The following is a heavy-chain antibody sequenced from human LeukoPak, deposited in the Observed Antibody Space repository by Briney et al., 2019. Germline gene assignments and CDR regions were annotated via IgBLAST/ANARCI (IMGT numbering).Heavy chain of an antibody. CDR2: ISGSGGST. V-gene: IGHV3-23*01. CDR1: GFTFSSYA. J-gene: IGHJ6*03. CDR3: ARVIISYYHMDV. Sequence: GGSLRLSCAASGFTFSSYAMSWVRQAPGKGLEWVSAISGSGGSTYYADSVKGRFTISRDNSKNTLYLQMNSLRAEDTAVYYCARVIISYYHMDVWGKGTTVTVSS.